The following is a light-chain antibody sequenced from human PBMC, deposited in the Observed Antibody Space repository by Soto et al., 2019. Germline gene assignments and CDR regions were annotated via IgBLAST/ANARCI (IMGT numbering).Light chain of an antibody. V-gene: IGKV1-33*01. CDR1: QDISHF. Sequence: DIQMTQSPSSLFASVGDRVTITCRASQDISHFLNWYQQKPGKAPKLLIYDASTLQTGVPSRFSGRGSGTDVTFTISSLQPDDSGTYYCQQYDDLPITFGQGTRLEIK. J-gene: IGKJ5*01. CDR2: DAS. CDR3: QQYDDLPIT.